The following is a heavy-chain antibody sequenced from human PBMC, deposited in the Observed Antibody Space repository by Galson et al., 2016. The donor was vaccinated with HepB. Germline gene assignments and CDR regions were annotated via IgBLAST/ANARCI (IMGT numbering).Heavy chain of an antibody. CDR2: IYYSGST. CDR3: AGIGPTVATIRSRYYYMDV. CDR1: GGSISSGGYY. Sequence: TLSLTRTVSGGSISSGGYYWSWIRQHPGKGLEWIGYIYYSGSTYYNLSLKSRVTMSVDTFKNESSLNLSSVTAADSAVSFCAGIGPTVATIRSRYYYMDVWGKGTTVTVSS. D-gene: IGHD5-12*01. V-gene: IGHV4-31*03. J-gene: IGHJ6*03.